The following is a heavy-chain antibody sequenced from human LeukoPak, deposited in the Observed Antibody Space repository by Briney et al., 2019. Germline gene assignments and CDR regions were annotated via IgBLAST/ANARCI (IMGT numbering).Heavy chain of an antibody. J-gene: IGHJ4*02. V-gene: IGHV1-18*01. Sequence: GASVKVSCKASGYTFTSYGISWVRQAPGQGLEWMGWISAYNGNTNYAQKLQGRVTMTTDTSTSTAYMELRSLRSDDTAVYYCARVYDSSGYYLGDYDYWGQGTLVTVSS. D-gene: IGHD3-22*01. CDR3: ARVYDSSGYYLGDYDY. CDR2: ISAYNGNT. CDR1: GYTFTSYG.